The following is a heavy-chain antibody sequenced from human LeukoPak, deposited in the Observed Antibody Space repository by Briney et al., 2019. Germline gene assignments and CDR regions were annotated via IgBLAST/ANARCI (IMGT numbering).Heavy chain of an antibody. CDR1: GGSISSGGYY. J-gene: IGHJ4*02. D-gene: IGHD3-16*01. CDR2: IYYSGST. V-gene: IGHV4-31*01. CDR3: ARGGDYDVVAIDY. Sequence: PSQTLSLTCTVSGGSISSGGYYWSWIRQHPGKGLEWIGYIYYSGSTYYNPSLKSQVTISVDTSKNQFSLKLSSVTAADTAVYYCARGGDYDVVAIDYWGQGTLVTVSS.